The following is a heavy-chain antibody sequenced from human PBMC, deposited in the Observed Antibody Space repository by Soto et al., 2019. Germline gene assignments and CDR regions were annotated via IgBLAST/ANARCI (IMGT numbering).Heavy chain of an antibody. CDR3: ARDYGDYGMDV. CDR1: GGSISSYY. V-gene: IGHV4-59*01. Sequence: QVQPQESGPGLVKPSETLSLTCTVSGGSISSYYWSWIRQPPGEGLEWIGYIYYSGSTNYNPSLKSRVTISLDTSKNQCSLKLSSVTAADTAVYYCARDYGDYGMDVWGQGTTVTVSS. J-gene: IGHJ6*02. D-gene: IGHD4-17*01. CDR2: IYYSGST.